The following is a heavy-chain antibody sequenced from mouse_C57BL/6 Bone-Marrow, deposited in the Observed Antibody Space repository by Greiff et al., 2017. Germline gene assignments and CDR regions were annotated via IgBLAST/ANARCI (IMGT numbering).Heavy chain of an antibody. J-gene: IGHJ4*01. CDR1: GYTFTDYN. CDR3: ARSVLTTVVATPYYYAMDY. V-gene: IGHV1-18*01. Sequence: VQLKQSGPELVKPGASVKIPCKASGYTFTDYNMDWVKQSHGKSLEWIGDINPNNGGTIYNQKFKGKATLTVAKSSSTAYMELRSLTSEDTAVYYCARSVLTTVVATPYYYAMDYWGQGTSVTVSS. CDR2: INPNNGGT. D-gene: IGHD1-1*01.